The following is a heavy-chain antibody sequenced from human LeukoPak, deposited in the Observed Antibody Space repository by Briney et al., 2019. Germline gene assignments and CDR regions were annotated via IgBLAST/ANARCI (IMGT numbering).Heavy chain of an antibody. J-gene: IGHJ4*02. V-gene: IGHV4-61*02. CDR3: ARDLNWNQVDY. D-gene: IGHD1-1*01. Sequence: SETLSLTCTVSGGSISSDNYFWSWIRQPAGKGLEWIGRIFTSGSTHYNPSLNSRVTISLDTSTNQFSLKLSSVTAADTAVYYCARDLNWNQVDYWGQGTLVTVSS. CDR2: IFTSGST. CDR1: GGSISSDNYF.